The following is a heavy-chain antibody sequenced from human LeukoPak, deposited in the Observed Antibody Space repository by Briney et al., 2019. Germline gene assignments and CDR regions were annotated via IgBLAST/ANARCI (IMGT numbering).Heavy chain of an antibody. V-gene: IGHV3-48*01. CDR2: ISSSSSTI. Sequence: GGSLRLSCAASGFTFSSYSMNWVRQAPGKGLEWVSYISSSSSTIYYADSVKGRFTISRDNAKNSLYLQMNSLRAEDTAVYYCASAGGSYYYYYYMDVWGKGTTVTVSS. CDR3: ASAGGSYYYYYYMDV. J-gene: IGHJ6*03. CDR1: GFTFSSYS. D-gene: IGHD1-26*01.